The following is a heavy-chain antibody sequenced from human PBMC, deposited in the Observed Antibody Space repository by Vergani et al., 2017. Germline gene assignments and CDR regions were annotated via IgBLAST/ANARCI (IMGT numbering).Heavy chain of an antibody. V-gene: IGHV4-31*03. J-gene: IGHJ6*03. CDR2: LYYSGST. CDR3: ARCGYCSSTSCQSLYYYYYMDV. D-gene: IGHD2-2*01. Sequence: QVQLQESGPGLVKPSQTLSLTCTVSGGSISSGGYYWSWIRQHPGKGLEWIGYLYYSGSTYYNPSLKSRVTISVDTSKNQFSLKLSSVTAADTAVYYCARCGYCSSTSCQSLYYYYYMDVWGKGTTVTVSS. CDR1: GGSISSGGYY.